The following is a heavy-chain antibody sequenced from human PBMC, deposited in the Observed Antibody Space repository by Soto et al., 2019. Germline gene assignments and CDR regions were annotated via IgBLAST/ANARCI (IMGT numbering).Heavy chain of an antibody. D-gene: IGHD3-3*01. CDR2: INTDGTTT. CDR1: GFTFSNYW. J-gene: IGHJ4*02. Sequence: EVQLVESGGGLVQPGGSLRLSCAASGFTFSNYWMHWFRRAPGKWLVLVSRINTDGTTTSYTDSVKGRFTISRDNAENMLYLQMNSLRAEDTAIYYCTRRYYEFRSSPENYWGQGTLVTVSS. V-gene: IGHV3-74*01. CDR3: TRRYYEFRSSPENY.